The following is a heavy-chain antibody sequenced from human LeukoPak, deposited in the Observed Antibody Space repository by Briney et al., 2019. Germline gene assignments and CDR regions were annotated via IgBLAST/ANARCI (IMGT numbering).Heavy chain of an antibody. D-gene: IGHD3-22*01. CDR1: GGSISSGGYY. V-gene: IGHV4-31*03. CDR2: IYYSGST. CDR3: AKSSYYDSSGYYREYYFDY. J-gene: IGHJ4*02. Sequence: PSETLSLTCTVSGGSISSGGYYWSWIRQHPGKGLEWIGYIYYSGSTYYNPPLKSRVTISVDTSKNQFSLKLSSVTAADTAVYYCAKSSYYDSSGYYREYYFDYWGQGTLVTVSS.